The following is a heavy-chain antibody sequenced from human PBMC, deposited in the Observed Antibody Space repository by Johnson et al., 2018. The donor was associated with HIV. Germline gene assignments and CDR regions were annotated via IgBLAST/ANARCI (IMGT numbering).Heavy chain of an antibody. J-gene: IGHJ3*02. CDR1: GFTVSSNY. CDR2: IYTDDSI. CDR3: AREGDYVWGPGKVSDI. D-gene: IGHD3-16*01. Sequence: VQLVESGGGLVQPGGSLRLSCTASGFTVSSNYMSWVRQAPWKGLEWVSVIYTDDSIYYADSVKGRFTISRDNSKNTLYLQMNSLRAEDTAVYYCAREGDYVWGPGKVSDIWGQGTMVTVSS. V-gene: IGHV3-66*01.